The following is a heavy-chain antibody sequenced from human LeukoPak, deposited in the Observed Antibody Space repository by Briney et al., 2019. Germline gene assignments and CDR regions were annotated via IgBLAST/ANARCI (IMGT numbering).Heavy chain of an antibody. CDR1: GGTFSGYA. Sequence: GASVKVSCKASGGTFSGYAISWVRQAPGQGLEWMGGIIPIFGTANYAQKFQGRVTITTDESTSTAYMELSSLRSEDTAVYYCARDPSITIIVGWFDPWGQGTLVTVSS. V-gene: IGHV1-69*05. CDR2: IIPIFGTA. D-gene: IGHD3-22*01. J-gene: IGHJ5*02. CDR3: ARDPSITIIVGWFDP.